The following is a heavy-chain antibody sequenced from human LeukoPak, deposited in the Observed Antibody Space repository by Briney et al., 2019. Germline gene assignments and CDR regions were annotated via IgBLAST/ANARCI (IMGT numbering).Heavy chain of an antibody. D-gene: IGHD6-13*01. J-gene: IGHJ1*01. Sequence: SQTLSLTCAISGDSVSRNSAAWNWIRQSPSSGLEWLGRTYYRSKWYSDYAVSVKSRITINPDTSKNQFSLRLNSVTPEDTAVYYCARDTLGSSWSAEYFQHWGQGTLVTVSS. CDR3: ARDTLGSSWSAEYFQH. CDR1: GDSVSRNSAA. V-gene: IGHV6-1*01. CDR2: TYYRSKWYS.